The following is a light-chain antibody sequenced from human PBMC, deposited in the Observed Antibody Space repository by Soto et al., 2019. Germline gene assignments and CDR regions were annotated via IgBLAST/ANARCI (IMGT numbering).Light chain of an antibody. Sequence: DIPVTQSPSSLSASVGDRVTITCRASQSIFNYLNWYQQKPGKAPKLLIYAASSLQSGVPSRLSGGGAGTDFTLTISSLQPEDFATYYCQQSYSSPWTFGLGTKVEIK. CDR3: QQSYSSPWT. CDR2: AAS. J-gene: IGKJ1*01. CDR1: QSIFNY. V-gene: IGKV1-39*01.